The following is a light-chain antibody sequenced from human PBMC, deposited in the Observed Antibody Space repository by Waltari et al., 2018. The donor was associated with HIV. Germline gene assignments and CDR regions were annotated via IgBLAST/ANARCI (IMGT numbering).Light chain of an antibody. Sequence: QSVLTQPPSVSATPRQKVTISCSGTSSNIGKNYVSWFQQPPGTAPKLLIYENNKRPSGIPDRFSGSKSGTSATLGITGLQTGDEADYYCGTWDTSLSAVVFGGGTKLAVL. V-gene: IGLV1-51*02. CDR3: GTWDTSLSAVV. CDR1: SSNIGKNY. J-gene: IGLJ2*01. CDR2: ENN.